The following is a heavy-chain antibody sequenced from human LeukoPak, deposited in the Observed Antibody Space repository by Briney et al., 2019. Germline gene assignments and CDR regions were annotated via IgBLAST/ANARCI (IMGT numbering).Heavy chain of an antibody. CDR2: IIPIFGTA. CDR3: ARGYVWGSYCSYFDY. D-gene: IGHD3-16*02. V-gene: IGHV1-69*01. Sequence: SVKVSCKASGCTFISYAISWVQQAPGQGLDWMGGIIPIFGTANYAQKFQGRVKITADEFSSTAYMELSSLRAEDTGVYYCARGYVWGSYCSYFDYWGQGTLVTVSS. CDR1: GCTFISYA. J-gene: IGHJ4*02.